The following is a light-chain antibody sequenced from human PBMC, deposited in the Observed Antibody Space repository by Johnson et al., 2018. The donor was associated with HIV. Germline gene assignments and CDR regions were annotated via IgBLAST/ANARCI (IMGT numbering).Light chain of an antibody. J-gene: IGLJ1*01. V-gene: IGLV1-51*02. CDR3: GIWDASLSPLYV. CDR2: EDN. Sequence: QAVLTQPPSVSAAPGQRVNISCSGNISNIESYFVSWYQQLPGAAPTLLIYEDNKRPSGIPDRFSGSKSGATATLGITGLQLGDEADYYCGIWDASLSPLYVFGSGTTITVL. CDR1: ISNIESYF.